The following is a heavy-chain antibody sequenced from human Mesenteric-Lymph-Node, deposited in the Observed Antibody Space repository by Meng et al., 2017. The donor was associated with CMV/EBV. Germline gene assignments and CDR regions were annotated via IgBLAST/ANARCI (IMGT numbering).Heavy chain of an antibody. CDR3: ARDARPYCSGTSCYPAPLQH. Sequence: GGYFWNWIRQHPGKGLEWIGYIYYSGSTYYNPSLKSRVTISLDTSENQFSLKLSSVTAADTAVYYCARDARPYCSGTSCYPAPLQHWGQGTLVTVSS. CDR1: GGYF. V-gene: IGHV4-31*02. D-gene: IGHD2-2*01. J-gene: IGHJ1*01. CDR2: IYYSGST.